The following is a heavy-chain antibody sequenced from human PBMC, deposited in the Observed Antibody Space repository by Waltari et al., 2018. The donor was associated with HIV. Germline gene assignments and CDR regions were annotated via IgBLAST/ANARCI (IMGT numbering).Heavy chain of an antibody. CDR2: IRSKSDGGTT. J-gene: IGHJ4*02. CDR3: TTFEMGSTRNY. D-gene: IGHD1-26*01. Sequence: DVQLVESGGGLVKTGGSLRLSCAVSGITFKTAWLSWVRQGPGKGPQWLGHIRSKSDGGTTDYAAPVRGRFTISTDDLNNTMSLEMKSLKVEDTGVYYCTTFEMGSTRNYWGQGTLVTVSS. CDR1: GITFKTAW. V-gene: IGHV3-15*01.